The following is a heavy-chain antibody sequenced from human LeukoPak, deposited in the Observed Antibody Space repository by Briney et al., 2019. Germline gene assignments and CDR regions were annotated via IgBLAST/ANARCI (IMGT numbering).Heavy chain of an antibody. V-gene: IGHV4-59*01. D-gene: IGHD2-21*02. CDR1: GGSISSYY. CDR3: ARGIVVVTANRHGMDV. CDR2: IYYSGST. J-gene: IGHJ6*02. Sequence: SETLSLTCTVPGGSISSYYWSWIRQPPGKGLEWIGYIYYSGSTNYNPSLKSRVTISVDTSKNQFSLKLSSVTAADTAVYYCARGIVVVTANRHGMDVWGQGTTVTVSS.